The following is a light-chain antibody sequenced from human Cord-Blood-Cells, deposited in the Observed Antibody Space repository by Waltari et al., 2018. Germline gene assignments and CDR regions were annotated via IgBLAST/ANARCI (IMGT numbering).Light chain of an antibody. V-gene: IGLV2-23*01. CDR2: EGS. Sequence: QSALTQPASVSGSPGQSITISCTGTSSDVGSYNLVSWYQQHPGKAPKLTIYEGSKRTAGVSNRFTGSKSGNTASLTISGLQAEDEADHYCCSYAGSSTLVFGGGTKLTVL. CDR3: CSYAGSSTLV. J-gene: IGLJ3*02. CDR1: SSDVGSYNL.